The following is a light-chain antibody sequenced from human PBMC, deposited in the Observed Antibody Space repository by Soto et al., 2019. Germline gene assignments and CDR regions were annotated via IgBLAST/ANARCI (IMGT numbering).Light chain of an antibody. J-gene: IGKJ4*01. CDR3: QKYNSAPLT. Sequence: DIQMTQSPSSLSASVGDRVTITCRASQSISSYLNWYQQKPGKVPEILIYAASTLRSGVPSRFSGGGSGTDFTLTISSLQPGDVATYYCQKYNSAPLTFGGGTKVELK. CDR1: QSISSY. V-gene: IGKV1-27*01. CDR2: AAS.